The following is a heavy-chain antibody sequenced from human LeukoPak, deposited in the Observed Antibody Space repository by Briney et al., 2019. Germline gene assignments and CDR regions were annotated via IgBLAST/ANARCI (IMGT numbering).Heavy chain of an antibody. D-gene: IGHD2-2*01. J-gene: IGHJ4*02. CDR2: ISGSGGST. Sequence: GGSLRLSCAASGFTFSSYAMSWVRQAPGKGLEWVSAISGSGGSTYYADSVKGRFTISRDNSKNTLYLQMNSLRAEDTAVYYCAKEPPYFVVVPAETYFDYWGQGTLVTVSS. V-gene: IGHV3-23*01. CDR1: GFTFSSYA. CDR3: AKEPPYFVVVPAETYFDY.